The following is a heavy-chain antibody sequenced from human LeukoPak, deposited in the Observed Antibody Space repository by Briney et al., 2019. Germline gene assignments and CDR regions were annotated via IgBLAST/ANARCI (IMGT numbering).Heavy chain of an antibody. V-gene: IGHV3-23*01. CDR2: ISADGQVT. CDR3: ARDPDYTGGYRLAH. D-gene: IGHD2-8*02. J-gene: IGHJ4*02. Sequence: GGSLRLSCAASGFTFSTYAINWVRQAPGMGLGWVSSISADGQVTYYADSVEGRFTVSRDNSNSTVYLQLNSLRAEDTATYCVARDPDYTGGYRLAHWGQGTLVTVSS. CDR1: GFTFSTYA.